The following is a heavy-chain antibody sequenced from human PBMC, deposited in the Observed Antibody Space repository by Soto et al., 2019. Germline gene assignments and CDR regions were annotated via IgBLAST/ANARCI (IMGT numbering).Heavy chain of an antibody. V-gene: IGHV1-69*06. Sequence: ASVKVSCKASGGTYSSYTFSWVRQAPGQGLQWMGGIIAIFGKADYSQKFQGRVSITADTSTSTVYMELSSLSSEDTAVYYCARTSGGNGYGYSGWGQGTLVTVS. J-gene: IGHJ1*01. CDR3: ARTSGGNGYGYSG. D-gene: IGHD4-17*01. CDR1: GGTYSSYT. CDR2: IIAIFGKA.